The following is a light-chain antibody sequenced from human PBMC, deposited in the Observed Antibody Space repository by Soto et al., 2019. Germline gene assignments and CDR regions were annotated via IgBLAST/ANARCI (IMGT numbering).Light chain of an antibody. J-gene: IGKJ1*01. Sequence: KLTKFPSTLSHLKGARSPFPGRPIRGISTWLAWYQQRPGKAPKVLISEASTLESGVPSRFSGSGSGTEFTLTISSLQPDDVATYYCQHSIGTFGQGTKVEIK. CDR2: EAS. CDR3: QHSIGT. V-gene: IGKV1-5*01. CDR1: RGISTW.